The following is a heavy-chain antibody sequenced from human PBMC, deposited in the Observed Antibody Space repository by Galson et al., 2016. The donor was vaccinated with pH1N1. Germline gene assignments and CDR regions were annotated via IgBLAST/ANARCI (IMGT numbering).Heavy chain of an antibody. V-gene: IGHV3-48*01. CDR2: ISGESYTK. CDR3: ARERYSGTFYDAFDI. Sequence: SLRLSCAGSGFTFSRHSINWVRQAPGKGLEWVSYISGESYTKYYADYLKDRLSISRDNVKNSVYLQIDSLRAEDTAVYYCARERYSGTFYDAFDIWGQGTMVSVSS. CDR1: GFTFSRHS. D-gene: IGHD1-26*01. J-gene: IGHJ3*02.